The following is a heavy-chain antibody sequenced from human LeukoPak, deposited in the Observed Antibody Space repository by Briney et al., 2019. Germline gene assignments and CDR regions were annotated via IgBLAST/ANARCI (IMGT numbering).Heavy chain of an antibody. D-gene: IGHD3-3*01. CDR2: ISGNGVTT. J-gene: IGHJ6*02. CDR3: ARDTNREQDI. Sequence: GGSLRLSCAASGFSFSGDYIHWVRQAPGRGLEYVSAISGNGVTTHYTNSVKGRFTISRDNSKNTVYLQMGSLSTEDTAVCYCARDTNREQDIWGQGTTVTVSS. CDR1: GFSFSGDY. V-gene: IGHV3-64*01.